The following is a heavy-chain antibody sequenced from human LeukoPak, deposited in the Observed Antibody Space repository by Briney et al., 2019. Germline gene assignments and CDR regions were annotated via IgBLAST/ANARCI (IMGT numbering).Heavy chain of an antibody. V-gene: IGHV3-53*01. CDR2: TYSGGVT. CDR1: GFTVSTKY. D-gene: IGHD2-15*01. J-gene: IGHJ6*02. Sequence: PGGSLRLSCAASGFTVSTKYMSWVRQSPVKGLEWVSITYSGGVTYYADSVRGRFTISRDSSKNTMDLQMDSLRADDTAIYYCAREKSRGGDFYGMDVWGQGTTVTVSS. CDR3: AREKSRGGDFYGMDV.